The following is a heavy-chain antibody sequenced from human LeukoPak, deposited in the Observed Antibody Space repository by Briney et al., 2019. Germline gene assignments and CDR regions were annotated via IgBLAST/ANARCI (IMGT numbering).Heavy chain of an antibody. V-gene: IGHV3-7*01. CDR1: GFTFSSYW. D-gene: IGHD3-22*01. J-gene: IGHJ4*02. CDR2: IKQDGSEK. CDR3: ARSYYYDSSGSPLADY. Sequence: GGSLRLSCAASGFTFSSYWMSWVRQAPGKGLEWVANIKQDGSEKYYVDSVKGRFTISRDNAKNSLYLQMNSLRAEDTAVYYCARSYYYDSSGSPLADYWGQGTLVTVSS.